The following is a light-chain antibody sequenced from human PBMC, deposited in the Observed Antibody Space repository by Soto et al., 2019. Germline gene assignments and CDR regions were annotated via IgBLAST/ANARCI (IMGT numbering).Light chain of an antibody. V-gene: IGKV3-11*01. CDR3: QQRGDSWT. Sequence: EIVLTQSPATLSLSPGDRATLSCRASQSVSRYLVWYQQKPGQAPRLLIYDASKRATGIPARFRGSGSGTDFTLSISSVEPEDFADYYCQQRGDSWTFGQGTNVEI. CDR1: QSVSRY. CDR2: DAS. J-gene: IGKJ1*01.